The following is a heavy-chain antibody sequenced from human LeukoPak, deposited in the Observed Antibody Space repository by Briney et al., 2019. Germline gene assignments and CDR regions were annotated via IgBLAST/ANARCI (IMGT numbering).Heavy chain of an antibody. CDR3: AKWFGWLSPFDY. V-gene: IGHV3-30*02. D-gene: IGHD3-9*01. CDR1: GFTFSSYG. CDR2: IRYDGSNK. J-gene: IGHJ4*02. Sequence: GGSLRLSCAASGFTFSSYGMHWVRQAPGKGLEWVAFIRYDGSNKYYADSVKGRFTISRDNSKNTLYLQMNSLRAEDTAVYYSAKWFGWLSPFDYWGQGTLVTVSS.